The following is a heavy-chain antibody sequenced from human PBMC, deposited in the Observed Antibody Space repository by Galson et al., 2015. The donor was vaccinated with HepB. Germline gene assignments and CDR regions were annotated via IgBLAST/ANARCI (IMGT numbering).Heavy chain of an antibody. D-gene: IGHD5/OR15-5a*01. Sequence: SLRLSCAASGFTFSTYSMNWVRQAPGKGLEWVSPISSSSDYIYYADSVEGRFTISRDNAKNSLYLQMNSLRVEDTAVYYCARGPGLEFDYWGQGTLVTVSS. CDR1: GFTFSTYS. CDR2: ISSSSDYI. V-gene: IGHV3-21*01. J-gene: IGHJ4*02. CDR3: ARGPGLEFDY.